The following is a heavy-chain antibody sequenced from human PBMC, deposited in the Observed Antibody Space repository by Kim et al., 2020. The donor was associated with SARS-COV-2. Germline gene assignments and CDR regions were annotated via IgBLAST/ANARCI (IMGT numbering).Heavy chain of an antibody. V-gene: IGHV3-23*01. D-gene: IGHD3-22*01. CDR1: GFTFSSYA. CDR2: ISGSGGST. J-gene: IGHJ4*02. Sequence: GGSLRLSCAASGFTFSSYAMSWVRQAPGKGLEWVSAISGSGGSTYYADSVKGRFTITRDNSKNTLYLQMNSLRAEDTAVYYCAKRPDYYDSSGYYFYFDYWGQGTLVTVSS. CDR3: AKRPDYYDSSGYYFYFDY.